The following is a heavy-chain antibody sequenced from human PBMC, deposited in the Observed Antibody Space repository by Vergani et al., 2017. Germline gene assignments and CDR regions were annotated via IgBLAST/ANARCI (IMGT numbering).Heavy chain of an antibody. V-gene: IGHV4-34*01. CDR1: GGSFSGYY. J-gene: IGHJ5*02. CDR2: INHSGST. D-gene: IGHD4-17*01. CDR3: ARASGDYGWFDP. Sequence: QVQLQQWGAGLLKPSETLSLTCAVYGGSFSGYYWSWIRKPPGKGLEWIGEINHSGSTNYNPSLKNRVTISVDTSKNQFSLTLSSVTAADTAVYYCARASGDYGWFDPRGQGTLVTVSS.